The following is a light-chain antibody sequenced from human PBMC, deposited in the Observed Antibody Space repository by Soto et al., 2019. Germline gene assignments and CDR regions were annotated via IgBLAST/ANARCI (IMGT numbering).Light chain of an antibody. CDR1: QGITND. V-gene: IGKV1-8*01. Sequence: TLLASQGITNDLGWYQQKSGKAPKLLIYGASTLQSGVPSRFSGSGSGTDSTLPFRCVKSEDLATYFCQTYYRYPRTVGQGTKVDIK. CDR3: QTYYRYPRT. J-gene: IGKJ1*01. CDR2: GAS.